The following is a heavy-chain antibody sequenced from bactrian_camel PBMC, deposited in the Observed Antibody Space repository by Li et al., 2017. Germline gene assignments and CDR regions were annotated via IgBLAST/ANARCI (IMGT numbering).Heavy chain of an antibody. J-gene: IGHJ4*01. CDR1: GSDYITYC. V-gene: IGHV3S1*01. CDR2: IATGSGNT. Sequence: HVQLVESGGGLVQPGGSLRLSCVASGSDYITYCMAWFRQAPGKEREGVARIATGSGNTYYADSVKGRFTISQDNAKNTVYLRMNSLKPDDSAMYYCAADPGRHDCNLGRWLGRFGKWDQGTQVTVS. CDR3: AADPGRHDCNLGRWLGRFGK. D-gene: IGHD1*01.